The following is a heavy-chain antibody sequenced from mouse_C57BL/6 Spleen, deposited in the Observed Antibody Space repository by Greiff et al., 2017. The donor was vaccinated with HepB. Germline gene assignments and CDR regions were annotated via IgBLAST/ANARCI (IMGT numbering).Heavy chain of an antibody. D-gene: IGHD2-3*01. CDR1: GYTFTSYW. V-gene: IGHV1-64*01. J-gene: IGHJ1*03. CDR2: IHPNSGST. Sequence: QVQLQQPGAELVKPGASVKLSCKASGYTFTSYWMHWVKQRPGQGLEWIGMIHPNSGSTNYNEKFKSKATLTVDKSSSTAYMQLSSLTSEDSAVYYCATYDPYWYFDVWGTGTTVTVSS. CDR3: ATYDPYWYFDV.